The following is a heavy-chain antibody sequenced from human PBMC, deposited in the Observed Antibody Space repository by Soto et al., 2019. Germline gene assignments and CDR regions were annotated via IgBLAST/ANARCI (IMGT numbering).Heavy chain of an antibody. Sequence: QLQLQESGPGLVKPSETLSLTCTVSGGSISSSSYYRGWIRQPPGKGLEWIGSIYYSGSTYYNPSLKSRVTISVDTSKNQFSLKLSSVTAADTAVYYCARRAVATIHYYYGMDVWGQGTTVTVSS. V-gene: IGHV4-39*01. CDR3: ARRAVATIHYYYGMDV. CDR1: GGSISSSSYY. J-gene: IGHJ6*02. CDR2: IYYSGST. D-gene: IGHD5-12*01.